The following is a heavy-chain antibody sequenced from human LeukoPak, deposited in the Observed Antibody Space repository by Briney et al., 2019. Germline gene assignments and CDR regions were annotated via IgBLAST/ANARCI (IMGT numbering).Heavy chain of an antibody. D-gene: IGHD4-23*01. Sequence: PGGSLRLSCAASGFTFSSYAMHWVRQAPGKGLEWVAVISYDGSNKYYADSVKGRFTISRDNSKNTLYLQMNSLRAEDTAVYYCGKDDSSVVTPLFHHWGQGTLVTVSS. J-gene: IGHJ1*01. CDR2: ISYDGSNK. CDR3: GKDDSSVVTPLFHH. V-gene: IGHV3-30-3*01. CDR1: GFTFSSYA.